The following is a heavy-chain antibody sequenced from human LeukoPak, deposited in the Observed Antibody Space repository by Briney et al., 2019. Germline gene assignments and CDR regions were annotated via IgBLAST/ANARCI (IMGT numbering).Heavy chain of an antibody. D-gene: IGHD2-15*01. CDR3: ARVGVVHAFDI. CDR2: ISSSSSYI. CDR1: GFTFSSYS. V-gene: IGHV3-21*01. J-gene: IGHJ3*02. Sequence: GGSLRLSCAASGFTFSSYSMNWVRQAPGKGLEWVSSISSSSSYIYYADSVKGRFTISRDNAKNSLYPQMNSLRAEDTAVYYCARVGVVHAFDIWGQGTMVTVSS.